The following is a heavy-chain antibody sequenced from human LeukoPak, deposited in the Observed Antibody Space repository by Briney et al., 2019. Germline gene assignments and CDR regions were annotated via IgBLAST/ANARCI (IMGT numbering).Heavy chain of an antibody. CDR1: GYTFTSYW. D-gene: IGHD1-1*01. Sequence: GESLRISCKASGYTFTSYWIGWVRQMPGKGLELMAIINPGDSDTRYSPSFKGQVTISADKSISTAYLQWSSLKASDTAMYFCARDWKDPAAFDIWGQGTMVTVSS. CDR2: INPGDSDT. V-gene: IGHV5-51*01. CDR3: ARDWKDPAAFDI. J-gene: IGHJ3*02.